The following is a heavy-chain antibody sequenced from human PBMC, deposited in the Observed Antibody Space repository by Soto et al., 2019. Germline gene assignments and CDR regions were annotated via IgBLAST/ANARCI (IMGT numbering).Heavy chain of an antibody. J-gene: IGHJ4*02. CDR1: GYSFTSYW. V-gene: IGHV5-51*01. CDR2: IYPGDSDT. CDR3: ARTAHYGENKGFDY. D-gene: IGHD4-17*01. Sequence: EVQLVQSGAEVKKPGESLRISCKGSGYSFTSYWIGWVRQMPGKGLEWMGIIYPGDSDTRYSPSFQGQVTISADKSISTSCLQGSSLKASDTAMHDGARTAHYGENKGFDYWGQGTLVTVSS.